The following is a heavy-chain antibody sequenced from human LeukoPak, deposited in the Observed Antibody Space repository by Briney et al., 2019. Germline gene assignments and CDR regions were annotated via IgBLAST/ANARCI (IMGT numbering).Heavy chain of an antibody. J-gene: IGHJ4*02. Sequence: PGGSLRLSCAASGFTFSTYTMTWVRQAPGKGLECVSTIDGRGGDTYYADSVKGRFTISRDSSRNTVYLQMNSLRAEDTAVYYCAKDRAGTPWADWGQGTLVTVSS. CDR3: AKDRAGTPWAD. CDR1: GFTFSTYT. V-gene: IGHV3-23*01. D-gene: IGHD1-1*01. CDR2: IDGRGGDT.